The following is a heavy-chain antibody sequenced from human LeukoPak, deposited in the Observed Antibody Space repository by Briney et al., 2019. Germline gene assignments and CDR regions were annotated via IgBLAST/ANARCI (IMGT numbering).Heavy chain of an antibody. D-gene: IGHD3-9*01. CDR2: IYYSGTT. CDR1: GGSISTYY. Sequence: PSETLSLTCTVSGGSISTYYWSWIRQPPGEGLEWIGSIYYSGTTHSNPSLKSRVTISVDTSKNQFSLKLSSVTAADTAVYYCVRRCFDWVFHKPCYFDFWGQGVLVSVSS. CDR3: VRRCFDWVFHKPCYFDF. V-gene: IGHV4-59*12. J-gene: IGHJ4*02.